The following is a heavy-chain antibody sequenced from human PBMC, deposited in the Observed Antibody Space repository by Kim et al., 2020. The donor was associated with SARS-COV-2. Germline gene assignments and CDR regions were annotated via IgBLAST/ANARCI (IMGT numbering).Heavy chain of an antibody. J-gene: IGHJ4*02. D-gene: IGHD4-17*01. V-gene: IGHV1-18*01. Sequence: TDHAQMLQGRGTMTTDTSTRTAYMELRSLRSDDTAVYYCARGPSYGDFDCWGQGTLVTVSS. CDR3: ARGPSYGDFDC. CDR2: T.